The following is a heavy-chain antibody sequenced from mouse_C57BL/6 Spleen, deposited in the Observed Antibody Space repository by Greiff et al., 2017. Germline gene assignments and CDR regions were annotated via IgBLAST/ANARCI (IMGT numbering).Heavy chain of an antibody. D-gene: IGHD2-5*01. V-gene: IGHV1-82*01. J-gene: IGHJ3*01. Sequence: VQLQQSGPELVKPGASVKISCKASGYAFSSSWMNWVKQRPGKGLEWIGRIYPGDGDTNYNGKFKGKATLTADKSSSTAYMQLSSLTSEDSAVYFCARGGSYYSNPFAYWGQGTLVTVSA. CDR3: ARGGSYYSNPFAY. CDR2: IYPGDGDT. CDR1: GYAFSSSW.